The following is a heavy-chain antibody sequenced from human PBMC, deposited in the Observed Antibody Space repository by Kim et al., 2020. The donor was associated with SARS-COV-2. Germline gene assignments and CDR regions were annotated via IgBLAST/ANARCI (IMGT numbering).Heavy chain of an antibody. J-gene: IGHJ4*02. Sequence: ADSVKGRLTIARDNSKNTLYLQMNSLRAEDTAVYYCAKDLWSEVPAANDYWGQGTLVTVSS. D-gene: IGHD2-2*01. CDR3: AKDLWSEVPAANDY. V-gene: IGHV3-23*01.